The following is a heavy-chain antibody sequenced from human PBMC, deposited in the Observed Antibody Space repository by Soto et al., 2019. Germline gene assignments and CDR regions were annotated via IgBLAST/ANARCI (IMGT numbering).Heavy chain of an antibody. Sequence: QVRLQQWGAGLLKPSETLALTCAVYSGSFSDYYWTWIRQPPGQGLEWLGEINHSASTNSNPSLKSRVTISVDTSKNQFSLKLNSVTAADTAVYFCARGRVPGSGAYYWGQGTLVTVSS. CDR1: SGSFSDYY. D-gene: IGHD3-10*01. CDR2: INHSAST. CDR3: ARGRVPGSGAYY. V-gene: IGHV4-34*01. J-gene: IGHJ4*02.